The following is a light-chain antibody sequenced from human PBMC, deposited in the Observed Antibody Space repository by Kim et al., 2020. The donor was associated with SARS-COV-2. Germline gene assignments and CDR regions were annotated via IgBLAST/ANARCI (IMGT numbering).Light chain of an antibody. Sequence: LSPGERAPLSCRASQSVTSNDLAWYQQKPGQAPRVLIYGASNRATGIPDRFSGSGSGTDFTLTISRLEPEDFAVYYCQQSATSRTFGQGTKVDIK. V-gene: IGKV3-20*01. J-gene: IGKJ1*01. CDR3: QQSATSRT. CDR2: GAS. CDR1: QSVTSND.